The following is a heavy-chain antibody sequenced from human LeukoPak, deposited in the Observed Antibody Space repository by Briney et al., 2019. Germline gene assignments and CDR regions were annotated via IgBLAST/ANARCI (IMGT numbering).Heavy chain of an antibody. CDR3: ARDGAYCSGGSCYLYYYYYYGKDV. D-gene: IGHD2-15*01. CDR2: INPSGGST. CDR1: GYTYTSYY. Sequence: ASVKVSCKASGYTYTSYYMHWVRQGPGQGLEWMGIINPSGGSTSYAQKFQGRVTMTRDTSTSTVYMELSSLRSEDTAVYYCARDGAYCSGGSCYLYYYYYYGKDVWGKGTTVTVSS. V-gene: IGHV1-46*01. J-gene: IGHJ6*04.